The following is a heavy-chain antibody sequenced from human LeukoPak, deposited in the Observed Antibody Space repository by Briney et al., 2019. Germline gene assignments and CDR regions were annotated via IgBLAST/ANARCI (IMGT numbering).Heavy chain of an antibody. CDR2: IGSSSSYI. CDR1: GFTFSSYS. Sequence: GGSLRLSCAASGFTFSSYSMNWVRQAPGKGLEWVSSIGSSSSYIYYADSVKGRFTISRDNAKNSLYLQMNSLRAEDTAVYYCARDSLPADYWGQGTLVTVSS. CDR3: ARDSLPADY. V-gene: IGHV3-21*01. J-gene: IGHJ4*02.